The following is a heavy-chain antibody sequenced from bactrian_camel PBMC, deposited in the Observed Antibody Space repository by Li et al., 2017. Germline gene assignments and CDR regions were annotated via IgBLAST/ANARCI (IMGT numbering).Heavy chain of an antibody. CDR1: EYSASTNC. Sequence: HVQLVESGGGSVQAGGSLRLSCEFSEYSASTNCMTWFRQAPGKEREGIAAIDSDGDTTYAESVKGRFTISLDNAKNTLYLRMNSLKLEDTAMYYCAEPPLMGNCPRVDFAYWGQGTQVTVS. V-gene: IGHV3S6*01. CDR2: IDSDGDT. J-gene: IGHJ6*01. D-gene: IGHD3*01. CDR3: AEPPLMGNCPRVDFAY.